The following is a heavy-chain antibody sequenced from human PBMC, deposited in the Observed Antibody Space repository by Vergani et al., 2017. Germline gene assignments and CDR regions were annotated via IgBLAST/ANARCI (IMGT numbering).Heavy chain of an antibody. CDR3: AKGPTSSRGYFDH. Sequence: QVQLQESGPGLVKPSQTLSLTCTVSGGSISSGDYYWSWIRQPAGKGLEWIGRVFSSGSTVYNPALKSRVIMSLDTSKKQLSLNLTSVTAADTAVYYCAKGPTSSRGYFDHWGQGTLVIASS. D-gene: IGHD5-24*01. CDR2: VFSSGST. J-gene: IGHJ4*03. V-gene: IGHV4-61*02. CDR1: GGSISSGDYY.